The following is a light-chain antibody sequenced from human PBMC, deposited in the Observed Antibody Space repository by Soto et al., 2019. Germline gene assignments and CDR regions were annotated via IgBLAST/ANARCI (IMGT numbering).Light chain of an antibody. V-gene: IGLV2-11*01. CDR2: DVS. CDR3: CSYAESYTFWGYV. CDR1: SSDVGGYNY. J-gene: IGLJ1*01. Sequence: QSVLTQPRSVSGSPGQSVTISCTGTSSDVGGYNYVSWYQQHPGKAPKLMIYDVSKRPSGVPDRLSGSKSGNTASLTISGLQAEDVAYYYCCSYAESYTFWGYVFVTGTKVTVL.